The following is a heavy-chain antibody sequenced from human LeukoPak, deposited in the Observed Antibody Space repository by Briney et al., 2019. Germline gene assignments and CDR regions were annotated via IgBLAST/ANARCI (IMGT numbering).Heavy chain of an antibody. Sequence: ASVKVSCKASGYTFISYAISWVRQALGQGLEWMGWISAYNGNTNYAQKLHGRVTMTTDTSTSTAYMELRSLRSDDTAVYYCARGPHSIRTRYFDDWGQGTLVTVSS. CDR3: ARGPHSIRTRYFDD. CDR1: GYTFISYA. V-gene: IGHV1-18*01. J-gene: IGHJ4*02. D-gene: IGHD3/OR15-3a*01. CDR2: ISAYNGNT.